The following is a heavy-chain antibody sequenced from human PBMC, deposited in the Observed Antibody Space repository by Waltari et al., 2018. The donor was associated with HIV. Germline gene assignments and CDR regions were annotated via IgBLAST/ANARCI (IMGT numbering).Heavy chain of an antibody. CDR2: IYSGGST. CDR3: ARGIIAAAGNWFDP. Sequence: EVQLVESGGGLVQPGGSLRLSCAASGFTVRSNYMSCVRQAPGKGLEWVAVIYSGGSTYYADSVKGRFTISRDNSKNTLYLQMNSLRAEDTAVYYCARGIIAAAGNWFDPWGQGTLVTVSS. V-gene: IGHV3-66*02. D-gene: IGHD6-13*01. J-gene: IGHJ5*02. CDR1: GFTVRSNY.